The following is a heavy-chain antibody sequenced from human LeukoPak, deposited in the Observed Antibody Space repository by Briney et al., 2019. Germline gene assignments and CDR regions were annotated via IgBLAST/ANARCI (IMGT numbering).Heavy chain of an antibody. Sequence: PGGSLRLSCAASGFTVSSNYMSWVRQAPGKGLEWVSVIYSGGSTYYADSVKGRFAISRHNSKNTLYLQMNSLRAEDTAVYYCAKAPAYYDFWSGWFDYWGQGTLVTVSS. CDR1: GFTVSSNY. CDR3: AKAPAYYDFWSGWFDY. J-gene: IGHJ4*02. V-gene: IGHV3-53*01. CDR2: IYSGGST. D-gene: IGHD3-3*01.